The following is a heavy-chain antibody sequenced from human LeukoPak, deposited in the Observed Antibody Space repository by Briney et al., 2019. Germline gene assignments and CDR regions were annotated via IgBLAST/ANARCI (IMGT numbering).Heavy chain of an antibody. CDR3: ARAERNAFDI. CDR1: GASISRGDYD. CDR2: IYYSGST. Sequence: SQTLSLTCTVSGASISRGDYDWRWLRQPPGKGLEWFGYIYYSGSTYYNPSLKRRFPRSVHTAKHPCSWTLSSVRPATSAVYYCARAERNAFDIWGQGTMVTV. D-gene: IGHD1-1*01. J-gene: IGHJ3*02. V-gene: IGHV4-30-4*08.